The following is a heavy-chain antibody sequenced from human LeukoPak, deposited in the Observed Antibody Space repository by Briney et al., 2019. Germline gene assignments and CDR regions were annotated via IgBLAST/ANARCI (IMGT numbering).Heavy chain of an antibody. CDR2: IKQDGSEK. Sequence: GGSLRLSCAASGFTFSSYWMSWVRQAPGKGLEWVANIKQDGSEKYYVDSVKGRFTISRDNAKNSLYLQMNSLRAEDTAVYYCARDPGGVAAGTPFDYWGQGTLVTVSS. D-gene: IGHD6-13*01. J-gene: IGHJ4*02. V-gene: IGHV3-7*01. CDR1: GFTFSSYW. CDR3: ARDPGGVAAGTPFDY.